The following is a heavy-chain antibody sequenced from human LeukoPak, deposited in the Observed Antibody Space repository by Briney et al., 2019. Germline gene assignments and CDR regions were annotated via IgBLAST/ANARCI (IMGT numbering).Heavy chain of an antibody. CDR1: GYSISSGYY. Sequence: SETLSLTCTVSGYSISSGYYWGWIRQPPGKGLEWIGSIYHSGSTYYNPSLKSRVTISVDTSKDQFSLKMKSVTAADTAVYYCARARETVAIDYWGQGTLVTVSS. CDR3: ARARETVAIDY. D-gene: IGHD5-12*01. V-gene: IGHV4-38-2*02. CDR2: IYHSGST. J-gene: IGHJ4*02.